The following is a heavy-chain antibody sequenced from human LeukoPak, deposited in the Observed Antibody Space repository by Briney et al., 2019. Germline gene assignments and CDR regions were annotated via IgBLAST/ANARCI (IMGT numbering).Heavy chain of an antibody. CDR1: GYTFTGYY. J-gene: IGHJ6*03. CDR3: ARGTPLRFSSYYYYYYMDV. Sequence: ASVKVSCKASGYTFTGYYMHWVRQAPGQGLEWMGWINPNSGGTNYAQKFQGRVTMTRDTSISTAYMELSRLRSDDTAVYYCARGTPLRFSSYYYYYYMDVWGKGTTVTVSS. D-gene: IGHD3-3*01. V-gene: IGHV1-2*02. CDR2: INPNSGGT.